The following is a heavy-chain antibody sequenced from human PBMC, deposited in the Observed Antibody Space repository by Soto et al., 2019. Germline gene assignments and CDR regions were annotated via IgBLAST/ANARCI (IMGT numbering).Heavy chain of an antibody. Sequence: GGSLRLSCAASGFAFSSHPMSWVRQAPERGLEWVSGISDSGGLTYNADSVKGRFTISRDNSKNTLYLQMNSLRAEDTALYYCARRAFGSSRSFDIWGQGTMVTVSS. V-gene: IGHV3-23*01. D-gene: IGHD6-6*01. CDR1: GFAFSSHP. CDR2: ISDSGGLT. J-gene: IGHJ3*02. CDR3: ARRAFGSSRSFDI.